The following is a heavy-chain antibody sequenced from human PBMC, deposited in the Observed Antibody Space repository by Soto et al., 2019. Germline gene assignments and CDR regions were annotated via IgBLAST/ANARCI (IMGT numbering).Heavy chain of an antibody. Sequence: GGSLRLSCAASGFAFSSHPMSWVRQAPERGLEWVSGISDSGGLTYNADSVKGRFTISRDNSKNTLYLQMNSLRAEDTALYYCARRAFGSSRSFDIWGQGTMVTVSS. V-gene: IGHV3-23*01. D-gene: IGHD6-6*01. CDR1: GFAFSSHP. CDR2: ISDSGGLT. J-gene: IGHJ3*02. CDR3: ARRAFGSSRSFDI.